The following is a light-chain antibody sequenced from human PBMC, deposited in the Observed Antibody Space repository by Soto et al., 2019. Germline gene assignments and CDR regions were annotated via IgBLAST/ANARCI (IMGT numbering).Light chain of an antibody. Sequence: QSALTQPASVSGSPGQSITISCTGTSSDVGGYNYVSWYQQHPGKAPKLMIYEVSNRPSGVSNRFSGSKSGNTASLTISGLQAEDEADYYCSSYTNSDTHVLFGGGTQLTVL. CDR3: SSYTNSDTHVL. V-gene: IGLV2-14*01. CDR1: SSDVGGYNY. CDR2: EVS. J-gene: IGLJ2*01.